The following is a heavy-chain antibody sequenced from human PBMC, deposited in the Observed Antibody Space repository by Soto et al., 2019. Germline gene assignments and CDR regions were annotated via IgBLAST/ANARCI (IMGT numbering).Heavy chain of an antibody. Sequence: QVQLVQSGAEVKKPGSSVKVSCKASGGSLSNYGISWVRQAPGQGLEWMGAIIPVFGTPNYAQKFQDRVTITADESTATVYREVRSLTSEDTAVYYCARGDATKIVVTTYYAMHAWGQGTTVTVSS. V-gene: IGHV1-69*12. CDR3: ARGDATKIVVTTYYAMHA. D-gene: IGHD3-22*01. J-gene: IGHJ6*02. CDR1: GGSLSNYG. CDR2: IIPVFGTP.